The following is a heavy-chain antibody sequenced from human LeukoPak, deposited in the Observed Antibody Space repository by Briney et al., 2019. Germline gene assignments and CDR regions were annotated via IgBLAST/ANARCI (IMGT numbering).Heavy chain of an antibody. CDR2: ISAYNGNT. V-gene: IGHV1-18*04. D-gene: IGHD1-26*01. J-gene: IGHJ4*02. CDR1: GYTFTGYY. CDR3: ARLTSGSYYSGDY. Sequence: ASVKVSCKASGYTFTGYYMHWVRQAPGQGLEWMGWISAYNGNTNYAQKLQGRVTMTTDTSTSTAYMELRSLRSDDTAVYYCARLTSGSYYSGDYWGQGTLVTVSS.